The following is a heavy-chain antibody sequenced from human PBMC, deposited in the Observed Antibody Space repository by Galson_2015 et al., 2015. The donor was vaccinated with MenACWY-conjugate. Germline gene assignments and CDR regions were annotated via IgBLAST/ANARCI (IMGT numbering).Heavy chain of an antibody. CDR2: ISYDGHKK. J-gene: IGHJ1*01. CDR1: GFTFDAYG. Sequence: SLRLSCAASGFTFDAYGIHWVRQAPGKGLEWVAAISYDGHKKYYSDSVKARFTISRDNSKNTVYLQMNGLRVEETAVYFCAREWDDYGCPPSRRGRGSLVTVSS. V-gene: IGHV3-33*01. CDR3: AREWDDYGCPPSR. D-gene: IGHD4-17*01.